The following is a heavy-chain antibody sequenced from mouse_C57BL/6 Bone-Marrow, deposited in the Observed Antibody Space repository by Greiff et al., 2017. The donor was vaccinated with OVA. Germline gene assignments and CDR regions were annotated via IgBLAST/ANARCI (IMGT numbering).Heavy chain of an antibody. D-gene: IGHD2-3*01. CDR1: GFTFSSYA. Sequence: VQLKESGGGLVKPGGSLKLSCAASGFTFSSYAMSWVRQTPEKRLEWVATISDGGSYTYYPDNVKGRFTISRDNAKNNLYLQMSHLKSEDTAMYYCARDGLLRYYYAMDYWGQGTSVTVSS. V-gene: IGHV5-4*01. J-gene: IGHJ4*01. CDR3: ARDGLLRYYYAMDY. CDR2: ISDGGSYT.